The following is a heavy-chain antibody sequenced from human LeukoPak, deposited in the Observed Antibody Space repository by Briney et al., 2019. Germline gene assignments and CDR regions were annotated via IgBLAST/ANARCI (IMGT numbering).Heavy chain of an antibody. CDR3: ARRSTGKGGDY. D-gene: IGHD1-1*01. J-gene: IGHJ4*02. CDR1: GYTFTSYA. V-gene: IGHV1-18*01. Sequence: ASVTVSCKASGYTFTSYAVMWVRQARGQSLEWMGWISAYNGNTNYARKFQNRVIMTTDTSTTTAYLELTSLTSDGTAVYYCARRSTGKGGDYWGQGTLIAVSS. CDR2: ISAYNGNT.